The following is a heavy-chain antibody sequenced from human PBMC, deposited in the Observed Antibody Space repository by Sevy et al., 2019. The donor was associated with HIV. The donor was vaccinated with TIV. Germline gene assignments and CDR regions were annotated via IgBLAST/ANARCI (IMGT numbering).Heavy chain of an antibody. CDR3: AREVWAGSGSYYDY. D-gene: IGHD3-10*01. CDR2: IIPIFGTA. Sequence: ASVKVSCKASGGTFSSYAISWVRQAPGQGLEWMGGIIPIFGTANYAQKFQGRVTITADESTSTAYMELSSLRSEDTAVYHCAREVWAGSGSYYDYWGQGTLVTVSS. CDR1: GGTFSSYA. J-gene: IGHJ4*02. V-gene: IGHV1-69*13.